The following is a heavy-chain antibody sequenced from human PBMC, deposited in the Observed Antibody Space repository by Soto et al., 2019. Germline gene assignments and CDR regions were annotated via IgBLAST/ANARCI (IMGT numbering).Heavy chain of an antibody. D-gene: IGHD3-16*01. CDR2: ISYDGSNK. Sequence: QVQLVESGGGVVQPGRSLRLSCAASGFTFSSYAMQWVRQAPGKGLEWVAVISYDGSNKYYADSVKGRFTISRDNSKNTLYLQMNSLSAEDTAVYYCARAYEGDYFDYWGQGTLVTVSS. CDR3: ARAYEGDYFDY. V-gene: IGHV3-30-3*01. J-gene: IGHJ4*02. CDR1: GFTFSSYA.